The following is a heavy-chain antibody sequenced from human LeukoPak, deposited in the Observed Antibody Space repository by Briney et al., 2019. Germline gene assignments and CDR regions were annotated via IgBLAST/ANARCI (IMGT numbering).Heavy chain of an antibody. D-gene: IGHD3-10*01. V-gene: IGHV4-4*07. CDR1: GGSISSYY. CDR2: IYTSGST. J-gene: IGHJ5*01. Sequence: PSETLSLTCTVSGGSISSYYWSWIRQPAGKGLEWIGRIYTSGSTNYNPSLKSRVTMSVDTSKNQFSLKLSSVTAADTAVYYCARDLRNPQLYGSGFDSWGQGTLVTVSS. CDR3: ARDLRNPQLYGSGFDS.